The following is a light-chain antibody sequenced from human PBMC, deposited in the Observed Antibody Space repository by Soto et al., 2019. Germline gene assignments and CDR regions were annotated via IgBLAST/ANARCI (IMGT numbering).Light chain of an antibody. CDR1: QNINTY. CDR3: QESYSTQYP. J-gene: IGKJ2*01. CDR2: GAS. V-gene: IGKV1-39*01. Sequence: DVQFTQSPSSLSASVGDRVTITCRASQNINTYLNWYQHKPGKAPNLLIYGASTVHSGVPLRFSGSGSGTEFTLTISSLESEDFATYCCQESYSTQYPFGQGTKLEI.